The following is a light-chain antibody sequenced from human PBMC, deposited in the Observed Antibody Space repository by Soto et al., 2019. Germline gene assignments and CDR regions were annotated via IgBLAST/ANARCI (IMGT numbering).Light chain of an antibody. Sequence: DIQMTQSPSTLSASVGDRVTITCRASQSISSWLAWYQQKPGKAPKLLIYDASSLESGVPSRFSGCGSGTEFTLTISSLQPDDFSTYYCQQYNSYLTFGQGTKVEIK. CDR3: QQYNSYLT. J-gene: IGKJ1*01. CDR2: DAS. V-gene: IGKV1-5*01. CDR1: QSISSW.